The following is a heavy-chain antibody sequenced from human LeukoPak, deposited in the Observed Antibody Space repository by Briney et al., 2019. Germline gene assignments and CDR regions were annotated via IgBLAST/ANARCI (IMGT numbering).Heavy chain of an antibody. V-gene: IGHV4-34*01. CDR3: ARQTTFGY. CDR1: GGSFSGYY. D-gene: IGHD4-17*01. CDR2: INHSGST. Sequence: PAETLSLTCAVYGGSFSGYYWSWIRQPPGKGLEWIGEINHSGSTNYNPSLKSRVTISVDTSKNQFSLKLSSVTAADTAVYYCARQTTFGYWGQGTLFTVSS. J-gene: IGHJ4*02.